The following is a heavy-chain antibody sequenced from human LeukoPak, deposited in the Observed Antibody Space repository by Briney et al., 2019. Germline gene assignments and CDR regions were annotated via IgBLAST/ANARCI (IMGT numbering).Heavy chain of an antibody. CDR3: ARDRPPYYFDY. V-gene: IGHV4-59*11. CDR1: GGSLNNHY. Sequence: SETLSLTCTVSGGSLNNHYWSWIRQTPGKGLEWIGYIYSSGSKNYNPSLKSRVTISVDTSKNQISLNLSSVTAADTAVYYCARDRPPYYFDYWGQGTQVTVSS. CDR2: IYSSGSK. J-gene: IGHJ4*02.